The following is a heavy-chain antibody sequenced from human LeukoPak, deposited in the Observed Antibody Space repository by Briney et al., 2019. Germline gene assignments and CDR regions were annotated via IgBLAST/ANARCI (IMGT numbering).Heavy chain of an antibody. CDR3: ASRLYCSGGSCYSGNNWFDP. V-gene: IGHV4-34*01. CDR1: GFSFSSYW. CDR2: INHSGST. D-gene: IGHD2-15*01. J-gene: IGHJ5*02. Sequence: GSLRLSCAASGFSFSSYWMSWIRQPPGRGLEWIGEINHSGSTNYNPSLKSRVTISVDTSKNQFSLKLSSVTAADTAVYYCASRLYCSGGSCYSGNNWFDPWGQGTLVTVSS.